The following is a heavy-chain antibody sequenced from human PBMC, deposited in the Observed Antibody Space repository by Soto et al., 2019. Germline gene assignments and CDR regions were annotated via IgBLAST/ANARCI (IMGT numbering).Heavy chain of an antibody. CDR3: ARDTIVGATNLLDYYYGMDV. D-gene: IGHD1-26*01. CDR1: GFTFSTYW. Sequence: GGSLRLSCAASGFTFSTYWMSWVRQAPGKGLEWVANIKQDGSEKYYVDSVKGRFTISRDNAKNSLYLQMNSLRAEDTAVYYCARDTIVGATNLLDYYYGMDVWGQGTTVTVSS. J-gene: IGHJ6*02. CDR2: IKQDGSEK. V-gene: IGHV3-7*05.